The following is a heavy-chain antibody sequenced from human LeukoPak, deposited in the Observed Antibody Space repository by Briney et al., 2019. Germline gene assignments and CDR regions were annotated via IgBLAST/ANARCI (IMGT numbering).Heavy chain of an antibody. CDR3: ARSGDAYSFDY. CDR2: IYHSGGT. Sequence: PSETLSLTCAVTGDSISSGGYSWSWIRQPPGMALEWIGNIYHSGGTHHNPSLKSRVTMSVDRSKNQFSLKLTSVTAADAAVYFCARSGDAYSFDYWGQGSLVTVSS. V-gene: IGHV4-30-2*01. CDR1: GDSISSGGYS. D-gene: IGHD5-24*01. J-gene: IGHJ4*02.